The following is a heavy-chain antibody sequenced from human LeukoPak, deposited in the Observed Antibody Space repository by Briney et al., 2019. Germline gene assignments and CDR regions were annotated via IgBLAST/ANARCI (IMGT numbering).Heavy chain of an antibody. V-gene: IGHV4-34*01. D-gene: IGHD6-13*01. CDR3: ALAAAGNAYDY. Sequence: SETLSLTCAVYGGSFSGYYWSWIRQPPGKGLEWIGEINHSGSTNYNPSLKSRVTKSVDTSKNQFSLKLSSVTAADTAVYYCALAAAGNAYDYWGQGTLVTVSS. J-gene: IGHJ4*02. CDR1: GGSFSGYY. CDR2: INHSGST.